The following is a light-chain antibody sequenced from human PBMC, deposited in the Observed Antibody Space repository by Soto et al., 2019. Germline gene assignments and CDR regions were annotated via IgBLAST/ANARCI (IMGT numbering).Light chain of an antibody. CDR1: SSDVGGYKY. J-gene: IGLJ1*01. CDR2: EVS. Sequence: QSALTQPASVSGSPGQSITISCTGTSSDVGGYKYVSWYQQHPGKAPKLMIYEVSNRPSGVPNRFSGSKSGNTASLTISGLQAEDEADYYCSSNASSSTYVFGTGTKVTVL. V-gene: IGLV2-14*01. CDR3: SSNASSSTYV.